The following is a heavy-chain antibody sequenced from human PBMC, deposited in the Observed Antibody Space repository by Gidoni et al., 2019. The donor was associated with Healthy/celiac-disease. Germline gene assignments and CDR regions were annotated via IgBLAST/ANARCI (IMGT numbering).Heavy chain of an antibody. J-gene: IGHJ4*02. V-gene: IGHV3-23*01. CDR1: GFPFSSYA. CDR3: AKAGFGELFHLDY. CDR2: ISGSGGST. Sequence: EVQLLESGGGLVQPGGSLRLSCAASGFPFSSYAMSWGRQAPGKGLEWVSAISGSGGSTYYADSVKGRFTISRDNSKNTLYLQMNSLRAEDTAVYYCAKAGFGELFHLDYWGQGTLVTVSS. D-gene: IGHD3-10*01.